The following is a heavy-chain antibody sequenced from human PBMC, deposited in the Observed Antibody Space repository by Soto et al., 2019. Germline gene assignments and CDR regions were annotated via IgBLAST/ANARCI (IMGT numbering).Heavy chain of an antibody. CDR1: GFTFSNAW. V-gene: IGHV3-15*01. Sequence: GESLKISCAASGFTFSNAWMSWVRQAPGKGLEWVGRIKSKTDGGTTDYAAPVKGRFTISRDDSKNTLYLQMNSLKTEDTAVYYCTTGPIAAAGTYYYYGMDVWGQGTTVTVSS. D-gene: IGHD6-13*01. CDR3: TTGPIAAAGTYYYYGMDV. J-gene: IGHJ6*02. CDR2: IKSKTDGGTT.